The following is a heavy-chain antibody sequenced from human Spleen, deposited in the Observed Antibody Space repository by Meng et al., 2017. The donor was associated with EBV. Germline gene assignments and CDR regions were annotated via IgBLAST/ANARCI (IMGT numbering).Heavy chain of an antibody. CDR3: ARGSSSGWYYEYFQH. J-gene: IGHJ1*01. CDR2: INHSGST. V-gene: IGHV4-34*01. D-gene: IGHD6-19*01. Sequence: GQLPQWGAGLLKPSETLSLTCAVYGESLSGYYWSWIRQPPGKGLEWIGQINHSGSTNYNPSLKSRVTISVDTSKNHFSLTLSSVTAADTAVYYCARGSSSGWYYEYFQHWGQGTLVTVSS. CDR1: GESLSGYY.